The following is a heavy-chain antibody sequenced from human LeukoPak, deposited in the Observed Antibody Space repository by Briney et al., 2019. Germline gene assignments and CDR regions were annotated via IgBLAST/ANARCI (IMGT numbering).Heavy chain of an antibody. CDR2: IRSKAYGGTT. CDR1: GFTFGDYA. Sequence: GVLRLSCTASGFTFGDYAMSWVRQAPGKGLEWVGFIRSKAYGGTTEYAASVKGRFTISRDDSKSIAYLQMNSLKTEDTSVYYCARDAWGIAAAGMGLLSAYNWFDPWGQGTLVTVSS. V-gene: IGHV3-49*04. CDR3: ARDAWGIAAAGMGLLSAYNWFDP. J-gene: IGHJ5*02. D-gene: IGHD6-13*01.